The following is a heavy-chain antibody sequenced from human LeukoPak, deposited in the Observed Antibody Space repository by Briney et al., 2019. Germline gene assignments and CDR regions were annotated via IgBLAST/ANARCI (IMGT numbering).Heavy chain of an antibody. CDR3: ARLSDLRGSYYDSSGYYYRVFDY. CDR2: IYTSGST. J-gene: IGHJ4*02. Sequence: SETLSLTCTVSGGSISSYYWSWIRQPPGKGLEWIGYIYTSGSTNYNPSLKSRVTISVDTSKNQFSLKLSSVTAADTAVYYCARLSDLRGSYYDSSGYYYRVFDYWGQGTLVTVSS. CDR1: GGSISSYY. V-gene: IGHV4-4*09. D-gene: IGHD3-22*01.